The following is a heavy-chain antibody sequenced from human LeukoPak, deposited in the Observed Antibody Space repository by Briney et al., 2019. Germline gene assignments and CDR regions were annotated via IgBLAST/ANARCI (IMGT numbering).Heavy chain of an antibody. V-gene: IGHV3-7*01. CDR3: ARDACSSISCYHNWFDP. J-gene: IGHJ5*02. CDR1: GFTFSSYW. D-gene: IGHD2-2*01. CDR2: IKQDGSEK. Sequence: GGSLSLSCAASGFTFSSYWMSWVRQAPGKGLEWVANIKQDGSEKYYVDSVKGRFTISRDNAKNSLYLQMNSLRAEDTAVYYCARDACSSISCYHNWFDPWGQGTLVTVSS.